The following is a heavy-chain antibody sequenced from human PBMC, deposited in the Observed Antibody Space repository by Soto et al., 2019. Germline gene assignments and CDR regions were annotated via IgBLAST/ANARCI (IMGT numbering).Heavy chain of an antibody. V-gene: IGHV1-2*02. CDR3: AREGAYYDILTGYYPTPFGP. CDR1: GYTFTGYY. D-gene: IGHD3-9*01. J-gene: IGHJ5*02. Sequence: ASVKVSCKASGYTFTGYYMHWVRQAPGQGLEWMGWINPNSGGTNYAQKFQGRVTMTRDTSISTAYMELSRLRSDDTAVYYCAREGAYYDILTGYYPTPFGPWGQGTLVTVSS. CDR2: INPNSGGT.